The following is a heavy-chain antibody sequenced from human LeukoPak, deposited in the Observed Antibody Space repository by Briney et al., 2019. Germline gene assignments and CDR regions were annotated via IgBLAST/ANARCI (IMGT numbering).Heavy chain of an antibody. V-gene: IGHV3-23*01. Sequence: GGSLRLSCAASGFTFSSYAMSWVRQAPGKGLEWVSAISGSGGSTYYADSVKGRFTISRDNSKNTLYLQMNSLRAEDTAVYYCAKVHDVWSGPMYYFDYWGQGTLVTVSS. CDR1: GFTFSSYA. CDR2: ISGSGGST. D-gene: IGHD3-3*01. J-gene: IGHJ4*02. CDR3: AKVHDVWSGPMYYFDY.